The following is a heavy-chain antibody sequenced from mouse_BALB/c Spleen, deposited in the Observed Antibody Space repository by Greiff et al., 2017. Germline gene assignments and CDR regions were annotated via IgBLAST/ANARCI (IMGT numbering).Heavy chain of an antibody. CDR1: GFTFSSYG. D-gene: IGHD1-1*01. Sequence: EVKLMESGGGLVQPGGSLKLSCAASGFTFSSYGMSWVRQTPDKRLELVTTINSNGGSTYYPDSVKGRFTISRDNAKNTLYLQMSSLKSEDTAMYYCARDNYGPYFDYWGQGTTLTVSS. CDR2: INSNGGST. CDR3: ARDNYGPYFDY. V-gene: IGHV5-6-3*01. J-gene: IGHJ2*01.